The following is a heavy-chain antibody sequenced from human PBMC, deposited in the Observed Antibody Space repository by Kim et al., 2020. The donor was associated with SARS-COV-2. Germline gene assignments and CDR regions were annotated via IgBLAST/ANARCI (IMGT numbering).Heavy chain of an antibody. Sequence: SVKVSCKASGGTFSSYAISWVRQAPGQGLEWMGGIIPIFGTANYAQKFQGRVTITADESTSTAYMELSSLRSEDTAVYYCARTSQNYYGSGSYYKNYYGMDVWGQGTTVTVSS. CDR3: ARTSQNYYGSGSYYKNYYGMDV. CDR2: IIPIFGTA. J-gene: IGHJ6*02. D-gene: IGHD3-10*01. V-gene: IGHV1-69*13. CDR1: GGTFSSYA.